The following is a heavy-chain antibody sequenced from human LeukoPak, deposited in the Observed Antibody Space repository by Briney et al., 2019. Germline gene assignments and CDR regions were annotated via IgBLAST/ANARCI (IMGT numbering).Heavy chain of an antibody. CDR3: ARGGPRSWGKAFDI. V-gene: IGHV3-66*02. CDR1: GFTVSSNY. Sequence: GGSLRLSCAASGFTVSSNYMSWVRQAPGKGLEWVSVIYSGGSTYYADSVKGRFTISRDNSKNTLYLQMNSLRAEDTAVYYCARGGPRSWGKAFDIWGQGTMVTVSS. D-gene: IGHD3-16*01. CDR2: IYSGGST. J-gene: IGHJ3*02.